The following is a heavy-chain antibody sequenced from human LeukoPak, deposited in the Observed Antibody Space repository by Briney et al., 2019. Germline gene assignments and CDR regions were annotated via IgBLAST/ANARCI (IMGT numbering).Heavy chain of an antibody. J-gene: IGHJ2*01. CDR2: INHSGST. CDR3: ARGFDYYDSSGYLSNWYFDL. Sequence: PSETLSLTCAVYGGSFSGYYWSWIRQPPGKGLEWIGEINHSGSTNYNPSLKSRVTISVDTSKNQFSLKLSSVTAADTAVYYCARGFDYYDSSGYLSNWYFDLWGRGTLVTVSS. CDR1: GGSFSGYY. V-gene: IGHV4-34*01. D-gene: IGHD3-22*01.